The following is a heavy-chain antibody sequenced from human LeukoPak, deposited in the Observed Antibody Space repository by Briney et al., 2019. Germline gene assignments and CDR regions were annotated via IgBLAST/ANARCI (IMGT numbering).Heavy chain of an antibody. CDR1: GGSISSYY. J-gene: IGHJ4*02. CDR3: ARDRGSGSYYVLDY. CDR2: IYYSGNT. Sequence: SETLSLTCTVSGGSISSYYWSWIRQPPGKGLEWIGHIYYSGNTNYNPSLKSRVTISIDTSKNQFSLRLSSVTAADTAVYYCARDRGSGSYYVLDYWGQGTLVTVSS. V-gene: IGHV4-59*01. D-gene: IGHD3-10*01.